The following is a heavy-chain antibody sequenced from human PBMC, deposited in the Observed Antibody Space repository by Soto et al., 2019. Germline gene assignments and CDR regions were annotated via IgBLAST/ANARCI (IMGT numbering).Heavy chain of an antibody. CDR2: IDWDDDK. Sequence: GPTLVNPTQTLTLTCTFSGFSLSSKGMRVSWIRQPPGKALEWLARIDWDDDKFYSPPLRTRLTISKDTSKNQVVLTMTNVDPKDTATYYCARSPGGFTVATYFFDYWGQGTLVTVSS. CDR1: GFSLSSKGMR. J-gene: IGHJ4*02. D-gene: IGHD4-17*01. V-gene: IGHV2-70*04. CDR3: ARSPGGFTVATYFFDY.